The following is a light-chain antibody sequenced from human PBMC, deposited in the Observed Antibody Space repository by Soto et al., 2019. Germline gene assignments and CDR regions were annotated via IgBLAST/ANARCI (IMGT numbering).Light chain of an antibody. CDR1: SNDVGGYNY. CDR3: CSYTSTNSRV. V-gene: IGLV2-14*01. J-gene: IGLJ3*02. CDR2: EVS. Sequence: QSVLTQPASMSRSPGQSITISCTGTSNDVGGYNYVSWYQQHPGKAPKLMIFEVSNRPSGVSNRFSGSKSGNTASLTISGLQAEDEAYYYCCSYTSTNSRVFGGGTKLTVL.